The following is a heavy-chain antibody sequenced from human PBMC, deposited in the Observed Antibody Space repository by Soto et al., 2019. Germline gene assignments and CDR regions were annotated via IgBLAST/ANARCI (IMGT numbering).Heavy chain of an antibody. D-gene: IGHD3-3*01. CDR3: ARGEVWSGYETPDY. Sequence: EVQLLESGGGLVQPGGSLRLSCAASGFTFSSYAMSWVRQAPGKGLEWVSAISGSSSYIYYADSVKGRFTISRDNAKNSLYLQMNSLRAEDTAVYYCARGEVWSGYETPDYWGQGTLVTVSS. J-gene: IGHJ4*02. CDR1: GFTFSSYA. CDR2: ISGSSSYI. V-gene: IGHV3-21*01.